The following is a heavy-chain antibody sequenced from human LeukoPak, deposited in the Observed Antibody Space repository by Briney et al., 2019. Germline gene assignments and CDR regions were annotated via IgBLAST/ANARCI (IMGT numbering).Heavy chain of an antibody. CDR1: GYTFTSYY. J-gene: IGHJ3*02. V-gene: IGHV1-46*01. Sequence: ASVKVSCKASGYTFTSYYMHWVRQAPGQGLEWMGIINPSGGSTSYAQKFQGRVTMTRDMSTSTVYMELSSLRSDDTAVYYCARLIVTRYYDYVWGSYRSDAFDIWGQGTMVTVSS. CDR2: INPSGGST. CDR3: ARLIVTRYYDYVWGSYRSDAFDI. D-gene: IGHD3-16*02.